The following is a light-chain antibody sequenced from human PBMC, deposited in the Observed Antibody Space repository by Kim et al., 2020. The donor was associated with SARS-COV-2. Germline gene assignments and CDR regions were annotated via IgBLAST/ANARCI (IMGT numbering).Light chain of an antibody. CDR3: LHTINWPWT. J-gene: IGKJ1*01. V-gene: IGKV3-15*01. CDR1: QSVSSS. CDR2: GAS. Sequence: EIVMTQSPATLSVSPGERATLSCRASQSVSSSLAWYQLKPGQAPSLLIYGASTRATGVPARFSGSGSGTEFTLTISGLQSEDFAVYYCLHTINWPWTFGQGTKLEI.